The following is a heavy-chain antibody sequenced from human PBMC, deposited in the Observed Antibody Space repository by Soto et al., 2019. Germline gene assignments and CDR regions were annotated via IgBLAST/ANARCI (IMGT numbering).Heavy chain of an antibody. CDR1: EFTFSSYS. V-gene: IGHV3-23*01. CDR3: ARGHFGVTMDV. D-gene: IGHD3-3*01. J-gene: IGHJ6*02. Sequence: GGSLRLSCAASEFTFSSYSMILVRQAPGKGLEWVSGVNGGGDITYYAESVKGRFTISRDNSKNTLYLQMNSLRAEDTAVFYCARGHFGVTMDVWGQGTTVTVSS. CDR2: VNGGGDIT.